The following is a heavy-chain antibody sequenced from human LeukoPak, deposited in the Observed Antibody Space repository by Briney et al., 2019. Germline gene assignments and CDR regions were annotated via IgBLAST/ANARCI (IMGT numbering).Heavy chain of an antibody. V-gene: IGHV4-34*01. CDR3: ARAWIRVPEGSSSSWARVNWFDP. Sequence: SETLSLTCAVYGGSFSGYYWSWIRQPPGKGLEWIGEINHSGSTNYNPSLKSRVTISVDTSKNQFSLKLSSVTAADTAVYYCARAWIRVPEGSSSSWARVNWFDPWGQGTLVTVSS. D-gene: IGHD6-6*01. J-gene: IGHJ5*02. CDR1: GGSFSGYY. CDR2: INHSGST.